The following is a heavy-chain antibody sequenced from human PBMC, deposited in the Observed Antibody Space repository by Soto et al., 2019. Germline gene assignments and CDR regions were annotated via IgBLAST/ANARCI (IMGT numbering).Heavy chain of an antibody. D-gene: IGHD1-26*01. V-gene: IGHV1-18*01. Sequence: QVQLVQSGPEVKKPGASVKVSCKGSGYTFSNYGVTWVRQAPGQGLERLGWVSAYNRNTDYAQKFEDRATMTIDTATNPAYLELRGLTPDDTAVYYCAREMRWEPLLYWGQGTL. CDR3: AREMRWEPLLY. J-gene: IGHJ4*02. CDR2: VSAYNRNT. CDR1: GYTFSNYG.